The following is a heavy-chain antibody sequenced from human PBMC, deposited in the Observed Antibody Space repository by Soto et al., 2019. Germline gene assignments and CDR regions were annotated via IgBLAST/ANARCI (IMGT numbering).Heavy chain of an antibody. CDR1: GGSISSGGYY. CDR3: ARHFGGWNYAIGYYYYYMDV. Sequence: PSETLSLTCTVSGGSISSGGYYWSWIRQHPGKGLEWIGYIYYSGSTYYNPSLKSRVTISVDTSKNQFSLKLSSVTAADTAVYYCARHFGGWNYAIGYYYYYMDVWGKGTTVTVSS. D-gene: IGHD1-7*01. CDR2: IYYSGST. J-gene: IGHJ6*03. V-gene: IGHV4-31*03.